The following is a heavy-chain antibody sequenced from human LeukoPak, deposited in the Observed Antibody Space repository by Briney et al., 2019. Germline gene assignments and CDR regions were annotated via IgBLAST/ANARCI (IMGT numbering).Heavy chain of an antibody. CDR2: IYYSGST. D-gene: IGHD5-18*01. J-gene: IGHJ4*02. Sequence: SQTLSLTCTVSGASINNGDYYWSWIRQHPGKGLEWIGYIYYSGSTYYNPSLKSRVTISVDTSKNQFSLKLSSVTAADTAVYYCARELGGYSYGYFDYWGQGTLVTVSS. CDR3: ARELGGYSYGYFDY. V-gene: IGHV4-31*03. CDR1: GASINNGDYY.